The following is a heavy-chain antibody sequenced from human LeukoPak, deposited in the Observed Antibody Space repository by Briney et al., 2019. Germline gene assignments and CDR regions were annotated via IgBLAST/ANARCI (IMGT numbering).Heavy chain of an antibody. CDR2: ISSSSSSYI. CDR1: GFTFSSYS. Sequence: GGSLRLSCAASGFTFSSYSMNWVRQAPGKGLEWVSSISSSSSSYIYYADSVKGRFTISRDNAKNSLYLQMNSLRAEDTAVYYCARVFCSSTSCYKGNFDYWGQGTLVTVSS. CDR3: ARVFCSSTSCYKGNFDY. D-gene: IGHD2-2*02. V-gene: IGHV3-21*01. J-gene: IGHJ4*02.